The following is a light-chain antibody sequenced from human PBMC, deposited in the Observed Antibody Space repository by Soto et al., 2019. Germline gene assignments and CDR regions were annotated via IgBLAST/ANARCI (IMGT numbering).Light chain of an antibody. CDR1: SSDVGSYNR. V-gene: IGLV2-14*02. CDR2: EGS. J-gene: IGLJ2*01. Sequence: QSALTQPASVSGSPGQSITISCTGTSSDVGSYNRVSWHQLHPGKAPKLMIYEGSKRPSGVSNRFSGSKSGNTASLTISGLQAEDEADYYCSSYTNISPYVVFGGGTKLTVL. CDR3: SSYTNISPYVV.